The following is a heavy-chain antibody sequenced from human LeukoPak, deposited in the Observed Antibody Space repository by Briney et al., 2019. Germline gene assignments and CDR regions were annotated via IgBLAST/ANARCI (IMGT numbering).Heavy chain of an antibody. V-gene: IGHV4-4*02. D-gene: IGHD1-26*01. CDR2: TYDSGST. Sequence: ETLSLTCAVSGGSISSSNWWSWVRQPPGKGLEWIGETYDSGSTNYNPSLKSRVTISVDKSKNQFSLKLSSATAADTAVYYCARGLSGSYYAYWGQGTLVTVSS. J-gene: IGHJ4*02. CDR1: GGSISSSNW. CDR3: ARGLSGSYYAY.